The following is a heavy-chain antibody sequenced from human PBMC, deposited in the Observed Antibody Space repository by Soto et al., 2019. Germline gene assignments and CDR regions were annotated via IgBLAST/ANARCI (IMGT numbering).Heavy chain of an antibody. CDR1: GYTFTSYG. J-gene: IGHJ6*03. CDR2: ISAYNGNT. Sequence: AGVKVSCKASGYTFTSYGISWVRQAPGQGIEWMGWISAYNGNTNYAQKLQGRVTMTTDTSTSTAYMELRSLRSDDTAVYYCARLAHYYYYMDVWGKGTTVTVSS. CDR3: ARLAHYYYYMDV. V-gene: IGHV1-18*01. D-gene: IGHD2-21*01.